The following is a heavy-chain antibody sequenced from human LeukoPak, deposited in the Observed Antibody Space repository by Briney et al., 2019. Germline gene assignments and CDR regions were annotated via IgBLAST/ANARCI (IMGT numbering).Heavy chain of an antibody. D-gene: IGHD4-11*01. J-gene: IGHJ4*02. CDR1: GFTFSSFS. V-gene: IGHV3-48*01. CDR2: ISSTSSTI. Sequence: PGGSLRLSCAASGFTFSSFSMNWVRQAPGKGLEWFSYISSTSSTIYYADSVKGRFTISRDNAKNSLYLQMNSLRAEDTAVYYCARAHPGDYSDFQFDYWGQGTLVTVSS. CDR3: ARAHPGDYSDFQFDY.